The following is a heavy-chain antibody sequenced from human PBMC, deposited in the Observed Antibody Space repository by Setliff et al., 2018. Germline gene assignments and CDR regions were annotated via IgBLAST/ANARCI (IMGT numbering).Heavy chain of an antibody. CDR1: GYTFSRYW. V-gene: IGHV5-51*01. CDR2: IYPSDSHT. Sequence: GESLTISCKASGYTFSRYWIGWVRQMPGKGLEWLGIIYPSDSHTRYSPSFQGQVTISADKSISIAYLQWSSLKASDTAMYYCARALASAGTVYFDYWGQGTLVTVSS. CDR3: ARALASAGTVYFDY. J-gene: IGHJ4*02. D-gene: IGHD6-13*01.